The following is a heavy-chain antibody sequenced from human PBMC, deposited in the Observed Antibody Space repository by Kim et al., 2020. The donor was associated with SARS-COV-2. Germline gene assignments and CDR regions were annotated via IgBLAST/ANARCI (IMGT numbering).Heavy chain of an antibody. CDR2: DDGSR. Sequence: DDGSRYYGDSVKGRFTTSRDNANNMVYLQMNSLRVDDTAIYYCTSIFEYWGQGALVTVSS. CDR3: TSIFEY. V-gene: IGHV3-74*01. D-gene: IGHD3-3*02. J-gene: IGHJ4*02.